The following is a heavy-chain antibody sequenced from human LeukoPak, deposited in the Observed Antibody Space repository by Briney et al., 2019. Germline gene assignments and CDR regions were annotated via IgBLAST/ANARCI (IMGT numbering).Heavy chain of an antibody. V-gene: IGHV5-51*01. Sequence: GESLKISCKGSGYSFTSYWIGWVRQMPGKGLEWMGIIYPGDSDTRYSPSFQGQVTISADKSISTAYLQWSSPKASDTAMYYCARLLVVVPAAMKGFDLWGRGTLVTVSS. CDR2: IYPGDSDT. CDR1: GYSFTSYW. J-gene: IGHJ2*01. CDR3: ARLLVVVPAAMKGFDL. D-gene: IGHD2-2*01.